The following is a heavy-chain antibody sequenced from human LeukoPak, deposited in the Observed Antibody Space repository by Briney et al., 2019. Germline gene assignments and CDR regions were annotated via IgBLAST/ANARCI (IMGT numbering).Heavy chain of an antibody. Sequence: YISSSSSTIYYADSVKGRFTISRDNAKNSLYLQMNSLRAEDTAVYYCASLTGDSVRAFDIWGQGTMVTVSS. D-gene: IGHD7-27*01. CDR2: ISSSSSTI. J-gene: IGHJ3*02. CDR3: ASLTGDSVRAFDI. V-gene: IGHV3-48*01.